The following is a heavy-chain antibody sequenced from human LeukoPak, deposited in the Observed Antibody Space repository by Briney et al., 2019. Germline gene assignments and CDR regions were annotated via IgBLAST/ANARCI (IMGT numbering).Heavy chain of an antibody. CDR2: INQDGSGK. Sequence: GGSLRLSCAASGFTFSSFWMSWVRQAPGKGLEWVANINQDGSGKYYVDSVKGRFTISRDNAKNSLYLQMNSLGAEDTAVYYCAKEVDSSGYYFDYWGQGTLVTVSS. J-gene: IGHJ4*02. CDR3: AKEVDSSGYYFDY. CDR1: GFTFSSFW. D-gene: IGHD3-22*01. V-gene: IGHV3-7*03.